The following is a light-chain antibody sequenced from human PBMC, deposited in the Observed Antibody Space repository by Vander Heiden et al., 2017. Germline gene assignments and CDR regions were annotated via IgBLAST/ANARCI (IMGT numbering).Light chain of an antibody. J-gene: IGLJ2*01. CDR1: S. CDR2: EDN. CDR3: QSYDSSNQGV. V-gene: IGLV6-57*02. Sequence: NFMLTQPHSVSESPGKTVTISCTGSSAPTTVIYEDNQRPSGVPDRFSGSIDSSSNSASLTISGLEAEDEADYYCQSYDSSNQGVFGGGTKLTVL.